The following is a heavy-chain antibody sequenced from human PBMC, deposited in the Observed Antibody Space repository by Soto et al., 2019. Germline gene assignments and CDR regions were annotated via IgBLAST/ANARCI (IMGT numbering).Heavy chain of an antibody. CDR1: GDSISTDY. J-gene: IGHJ5*02. V-gene: IGHV4-59*01. Sequence: PSETLSLTCTVSGDSISTDYWSWIRQSPGKGLEWIGFIYYGGSTNYNPSLKSRVTISVDTPKNQFSLKLSSVTAADTAVYYCARGVPYSYGYVSWFDPWGQGTLVTVSS. D-gene: IGHD5-18*01. CDR2: IYYGGST. CDR3: ARGVPYSYGYVSWFDP.